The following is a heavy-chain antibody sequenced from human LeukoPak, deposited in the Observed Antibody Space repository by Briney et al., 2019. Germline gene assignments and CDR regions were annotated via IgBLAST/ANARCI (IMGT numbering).Heavy chain of an antibody. Sequence: ASVKVSCKASGYTFTGYYMHWVRQAPGQGLEWMGIINPSGGSTSYAQKFQGRVTMTRDTSTSTVYMELSSLRSEDTAVYYCARDCSSWSLYYYYGMDVWGQGTTVTVSS. V-gene: IGHV1-46*01. CDR2: INPSGGST. D-gene: IGHD6-13*01. J-gene: IGHJ6*02. CDR3: ARDCSSWSLYYYYGMDV. CDR1: GYTFTGYY.